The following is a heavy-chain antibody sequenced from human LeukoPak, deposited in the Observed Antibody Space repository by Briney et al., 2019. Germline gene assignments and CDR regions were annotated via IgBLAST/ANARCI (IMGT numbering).Heavy chain of an antibody. CDR3: AKVDYYYDSSGYFFDY. CDR1: GFTFSSYG. V-gene: IGHV3-30*02. CDR2: IRYDGSNK. J-gene: IGHJ4*02. Sequence: GGSLRLSCAASGFTFSSYGMHWVSQAPGKGLEWVAFIRYDGSNKYYADSVKGRFTISRDNSKNTLYLQMNSLRAEDTAVYYCAKVDYYYDSSGYFFDYWGQGTLVTVSS. D-gene: IGHD3-22*01.